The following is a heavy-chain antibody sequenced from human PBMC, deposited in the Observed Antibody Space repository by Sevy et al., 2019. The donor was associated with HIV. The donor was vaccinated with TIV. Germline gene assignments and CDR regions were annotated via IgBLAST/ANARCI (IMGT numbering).Heavy chain of an antibody. CDR3: ARTSSSGRAYYFDY. Sequence: ASVKVSCKASGYTFTDYYIHWIRQPLGQGLEWMGWINPNNGDINFNQNFKDRVIMTTDTSTTTAYMELPNLRLGDTAVFYCARTSSSGRAYYFDYWGQGALVTVSS. CDR1: GYTFTDYY. CDR2: INPNNGDI. V-gene: IGHV1-2*02. J-gene: IGHJ4*02. D-gene: IGHD3-10*01.